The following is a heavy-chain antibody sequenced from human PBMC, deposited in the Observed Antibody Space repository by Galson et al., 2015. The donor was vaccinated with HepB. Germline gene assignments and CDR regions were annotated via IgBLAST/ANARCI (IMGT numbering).Heavy chain of an antibody. D-gene: IGHD4-17*01. CDR1: GFTFSSYA. CDR3: AKDSYGDYPSFYFDL. CDR2: ISGSGGST. J-gene: IGHJ2*01. V-gene: IGHV3-23*01. Sequence: ASGFTFSSYAMSWVRQAPGKGLEWVSAISGSGGSTYYADSVKGRFTISRDNSKNTLYLQMNSLRAEDTAVYYCAKDSYGDYPSFYFDLWGRGALVTVSS.